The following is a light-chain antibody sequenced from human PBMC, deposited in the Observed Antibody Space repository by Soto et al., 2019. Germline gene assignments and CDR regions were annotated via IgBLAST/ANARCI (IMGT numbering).Light chain of an antibody. CDR1: QSIDTW. CDR3: QQYRSLRA. J-gene: IGKJ1*01. V-gene: IGKV1-5*03. Sequence: DIQMTQSPSILSASVGDRVTITCRASQSIDTWLAWHQQKPGKAPKLLISKASSLESGVSSRFSGSGSGTEFTLTISSLQPDDFATYYCQQYRSLRAFGQGTKVDI. CDR2: KAS.